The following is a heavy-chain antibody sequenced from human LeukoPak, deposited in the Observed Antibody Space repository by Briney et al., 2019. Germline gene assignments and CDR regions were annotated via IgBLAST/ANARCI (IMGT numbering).Heavy chain of an antibody. D-gene: IGHD6-19*01. CDR2: IYPGDSDT. CDR1: GCSFTSYW. Sequence: SGESLKISCKGSGCSFTSYWIGWVRQMPGKGLEWMGIIYPGDSDTRYSPSFQGQVTISAVKSISTAYLQWSSLKASDTAMYYCARRDSSGWYYFDYWGQGALVTVSS. J-gene: IGHJ4*02. CDR3: ARRDSSGWYYFDY. V-gene: IGHV5-51*01.